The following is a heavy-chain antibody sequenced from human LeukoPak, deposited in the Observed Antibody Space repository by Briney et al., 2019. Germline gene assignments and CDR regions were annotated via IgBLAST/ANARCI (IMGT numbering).Heavy chain of an antibody. V-gene: IGHV3-21*01. D-gene: IGHD3-10*01. CDR2: ISSSSSYI. CDR3: ARDRSLWFGELSHYYYYMDV. Sequence: GGSLRLSCAASGFTFSSYSMNWVRQAPGKGLEWVSSISSSSSYIYYADSVKGRSTISRDNAKNSLYLQMNSLRAEDTAVYYCARDRSLWFGELSHYYYYMDVWGKGTTVTVSS. CDR1: GFTFSSYS. J-gene: IGHJ6*03.